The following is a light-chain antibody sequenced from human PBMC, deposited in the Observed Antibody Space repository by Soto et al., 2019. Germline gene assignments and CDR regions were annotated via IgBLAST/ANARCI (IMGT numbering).Light chain of an antibody. CDR1: SSDVGAYNY. CDR3: TSYTTSSTLV. Sequence: QSALTQPASVSGSPGQSITISCTGTSSDVGAYNYVSWYQQHPGKAPKLMIHEVTNRPSGVSDRFSGSKSGNTASLTISGLQAEDEAYYHCTSYTTSSTLVFGGGTKLTVL. J-gene: IGLJ3*02. V-gene: IGLV2-14*01. CDR2: EVT.